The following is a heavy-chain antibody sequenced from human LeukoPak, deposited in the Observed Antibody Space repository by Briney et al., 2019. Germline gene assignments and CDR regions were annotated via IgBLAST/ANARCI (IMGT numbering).Heavy chain of an antibody. Sequence: SETLSLTCTVSGYSISSGYYWGWIRQPPGKGLEWIGSIYHSGSTYYNPSLKSRVTISVDTSKNQFSLKLSSVTAADTAVYYCARVADSSGYSSDYWGQGTLVTVSS. CDR3: ARVADSSGYSSDY. D-gene: IGHD3-22*01. V-gene: IGHV4-38-2*02. CDR1: GYSISSGYY. J-gene: IGHJ4*02. CDR2: IYHSGST.